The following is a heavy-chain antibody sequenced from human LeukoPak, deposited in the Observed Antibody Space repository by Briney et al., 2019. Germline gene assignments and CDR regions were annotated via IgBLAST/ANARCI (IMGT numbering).Heavy chain of an antibody. J-gene: IGHJ4*02. CDR2: INHSGNT. D-gene: IGHD6-6*01. CDR3: ARGRQAQTLRPKNPFQELARPGYYFDS. Sequence: PSETLSLTCAVYGGSFSGYYWSWIRQPPGKGLEWIGEINHSGNTNYNPSLRSRVTISVDTSKNQFSLKLSSVTAADTAVYYCARGRQAQTLRPKNPFQELARPGYYFDSWGQGALVTVSS. CDR1: GGSFSGYY. V-gene: IGHV4-34*01.